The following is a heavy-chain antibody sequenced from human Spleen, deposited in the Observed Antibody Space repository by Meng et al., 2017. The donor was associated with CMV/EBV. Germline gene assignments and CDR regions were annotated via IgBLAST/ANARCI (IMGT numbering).Heavy chain of an antibody. CDR3: ARDLVVRSAIWHFDL. CDR2: ISAHNDNT. CDR1: GYNFLSYG. Sequence: ASGYNFLSYGINWVRQDPGEGLEWIGWISAHNDNTIYAQKFQDRVTLTADTPTSTAFMELRSLKSDDTAVYYCARDLVVRSAIWHFDLWGRGTLVPSPQ. J-gene: IGHJ2*01. D-gene: IGHD2-15*01. V-gene: IGHV1-18*01.